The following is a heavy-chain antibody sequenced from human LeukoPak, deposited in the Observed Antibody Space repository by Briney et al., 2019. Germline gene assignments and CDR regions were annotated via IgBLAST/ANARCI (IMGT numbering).Heavy chain of an antibody. CDR1: GFTFSSYA. CDR3: AKDLSPGSWYGWYFDL. D-gene: IGHD6-13*01. CDR2: ISGSGGST. Sequence: PGGSLRLSCAASGFTFSSYAMSWVRQAPGKGLEWVSAISGSGGSTYYADSVKGRFTISRDNSKNTLYLQMNSLRAEDTAVYYCAKDLSPGSWYGWYFDLWGRGTLVTVSS. J-gene: IGHJ2*01. V-gene: IGHV3-23*01.